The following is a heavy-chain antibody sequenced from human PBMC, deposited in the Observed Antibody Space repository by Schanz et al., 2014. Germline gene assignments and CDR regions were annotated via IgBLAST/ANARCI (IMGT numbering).Heavy chain of an antibody. V-gene: IGHV3-15*01. CDR2: IKRTSDGGTR. CDR1: GFTFTDHA. D-gene: IGHD2-2*02. J-gene: IGHJ5*02. Sequence: EVLLVDSGGGLVQPGGSLRLTCLTSGFTFTDHAMSWVRQAPGKGLEWVGHIKRTSDGGTRDNAPLKGRFIVSRDDSKNTLYLQMNSLKSEDTAVYYCTSMATIPRNWFDPWGQGTLVTVSS. CDR3: TSMATIPRNWFDP.